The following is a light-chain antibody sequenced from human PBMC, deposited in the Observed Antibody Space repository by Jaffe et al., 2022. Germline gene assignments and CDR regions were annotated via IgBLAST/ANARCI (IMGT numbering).Light chain of an antibody. CDR3: QQSYSTPYT. J-gene: IGKJ2*01. CDR1: QSISTY. CDR2: AAS. Sequence: DIQMTQSPSSLSASVGDRVTITCRASQSISTYLNWYQQKPGKAPNLLIYAASSLQSGVPSRFSGSGSGTDFTLTISSLQPEDFASYYCQQSYSTPYTLGQGTKLELK. V-gene: IGKV1-39*01.